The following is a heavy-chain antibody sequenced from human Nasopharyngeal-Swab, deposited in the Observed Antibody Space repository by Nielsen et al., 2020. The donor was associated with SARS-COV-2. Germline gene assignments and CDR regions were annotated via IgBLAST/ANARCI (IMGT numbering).Heavy chain of an antibody. J-gene: IGHJ4*02. CDR2: IYPGDSDT. V-gene: IGHV5-51*01. Sequence: GGSLRLSCKGFGYTFTNSWIGWVRQMPGNGLEWMGIIYPGDSDTRYSPSFQGQVIISADKSVNTTYLQWSSLKASDSAIYYCATTYCSAYTCYSFDNWGRGTLVTVSS. D-gene: IGHD2-15*01. CDR1: GYTFTNSW. CDR3: ATTYCSAYTCYSFDN.